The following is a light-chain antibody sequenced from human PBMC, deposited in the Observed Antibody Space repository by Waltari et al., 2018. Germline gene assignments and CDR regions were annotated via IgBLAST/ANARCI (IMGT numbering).Light chain of an antibody. V-gene: IGLV3-9*01. CDR3: QVWDIRTAV. J-gene: IGLJ3*02. Sequence: SYELTQPLSVSVALGQTAPIPCGGGDIGSKNVHWYQQRPGQAPVVVIYKDNNRPSGIPERFSGSNSGNAAILTISSAQAGDEADYYCQVWDIRTAVFGGGTKLTVL. CDR1: DIGSKN. CDR2: KDN.